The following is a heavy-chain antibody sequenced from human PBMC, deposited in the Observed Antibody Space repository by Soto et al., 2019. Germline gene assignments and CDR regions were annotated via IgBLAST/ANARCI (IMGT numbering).Heavy chain of an antibody. V-gene: IGHV1-46*01. CDR1: GYTFTSYY. CDR2: INPSGGST. J-gene: IGHJ4*02. Sequence: ASVKVSCKASGYTFTSYYMHWVRQAPGQGLEWMGIINPSGGSTSYAQKFQGRVTMTRDTSTSTVYMELSSLRSEDTAVYYCARDRYDSSGYYYTAAYYFDYWGQGTLVTVS. D-gene: IGHD3-22*01. CDR3: ARDRYDSSGYYYTAAYYFDY.